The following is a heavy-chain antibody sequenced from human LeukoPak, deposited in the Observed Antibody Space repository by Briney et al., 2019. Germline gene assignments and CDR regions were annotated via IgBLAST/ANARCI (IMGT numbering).Heavy chain of an antibody. J-gene: IGHJ4*02. CDR2: IYPGDSDT. Sequence: GESLKISCKGSGYSFTSYWIGWVRQMPGKGLEGMGIIYPGDSDTRYSPSFQGQVTISADKSISTAYLQWSSLKASDTAMYYCARSIAARPDYFDYWGQGTLVTVSS. CDR1: GYSFTSYW. CDR3: ARSIAARPDYFDY. V-gene: IGHV5-51*01. D-gene: IGHD6-6*01.